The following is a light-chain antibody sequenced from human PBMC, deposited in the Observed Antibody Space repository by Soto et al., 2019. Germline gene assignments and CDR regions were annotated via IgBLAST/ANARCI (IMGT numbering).Light chain of an antibody. V-gene: IGKV3-20*01. Sequence: EIVLTQSPGTLSLSPGERATLSCRVSQSVSSSYLAWYQQKPGQAPRLLIYGASSRATGVPDRFSGSGSGTDFTLTISRLEPEDFAVYYCQQYGSSPLYPFGQGTKLEIK. CDR3: QQYGSSPLYP. J-gene: IGKJ2*01. CDR2: GAS. CDR1: QSVSSSY.